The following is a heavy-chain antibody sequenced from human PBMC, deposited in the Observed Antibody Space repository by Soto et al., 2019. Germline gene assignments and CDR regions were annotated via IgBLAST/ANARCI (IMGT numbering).Heavy chain of an antibody. CDR2: ISSSSSYI. Sequence: PGGSLRLSCAASGFTFDDYAMHWVRQAPGKGLEWVSGISSSSSYIYYADSVKGRFTISRDNAKNSLYLQMNSLRAEDTAVYYCARDLDYYGSGPSYYYYGMDVWGQGTTVTVSS. J-gene: IGHJ6*02. D-gene: IGHD3-10*01. V-gene: IGHV3-21*01. CDR1: GFTFDDYA. CDR3: ARDLDYYGSGPSYYYYGMDV.